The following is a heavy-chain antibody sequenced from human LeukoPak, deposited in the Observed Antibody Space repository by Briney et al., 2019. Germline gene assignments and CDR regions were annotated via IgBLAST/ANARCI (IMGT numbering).Heavy chain of an antibody. CDR3: ARETDYGDYYYFDY. Sequence: PSETLSLTCAVYGGPFSSYYWGWIRQPPGKGLEWIGSIYYSGSTYYNPSLKSRVTISVDTSKNQFSLKLSSVTAADTAVYYCARETDYGDYYYFDYWGQGTLVTVSS. CDR1: GGPFSSYY. V-gene: IGHV4-39*07. CDR2: IYYSGST. J-gene: IGHJ4*02. D-gene: IGHD4-17*01.